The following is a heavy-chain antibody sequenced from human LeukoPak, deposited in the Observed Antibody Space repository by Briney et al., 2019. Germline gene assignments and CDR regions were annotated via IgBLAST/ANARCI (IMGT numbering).Heavy chain of an antibody. CDR3: ARRPVSGALGDYYFDY. CDR1: GFSVSDFY. V-gene: IGHV3-66*04. D-gene: IGHD3-16*01. CDR2: IYNDGQT. J-gene: IGHJ4*02. Sequence: PGGSLRLSCAASGFSVSDFYMRWVRLAPGKGLEWVSVIYNDGQTFHAESVKGRFTLSRDNSKNILYLQMNSLRAEDTAVYYCARRPVSGALGDYYFDYWGQGTLVTVSS.